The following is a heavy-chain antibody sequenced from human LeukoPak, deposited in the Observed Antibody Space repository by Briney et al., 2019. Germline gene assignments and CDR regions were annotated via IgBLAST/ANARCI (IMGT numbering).Heavy chain of an antibody. CDR3: ARGGGLDV. CDR1: GFTFSSYW. D-gene: IGHD3-16*01. Sequence: GGSLRLSCAASGFTFSSYWMNWAREAPGKGLEWVASINHNGNVNYYVASVKGRFTISRDNAKNSLYLQMRNLRAEAPAVYFCARGGGLDVWGQGAMVTVSS. V-gene: IGHV3-7*03. CDR2: INHNGNVN. J-gene: IGHJ6*02.